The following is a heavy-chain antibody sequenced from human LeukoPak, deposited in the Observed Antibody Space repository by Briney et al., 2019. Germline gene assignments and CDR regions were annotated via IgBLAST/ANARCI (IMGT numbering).Heavy chain of an antibody. D-gene: IGHD6-13*01. CDR1: TFTFDDYG. Sequence: PGGSLRLSCAASTFTFDDYGMSWVRQAPGKGLEWVANIKQDGSEKYYVDSVKGRFTISRDNAKKSLYLQMNSLRAEDTAVYYCARGQPYSSSSDYWGQGTLVTVSS. J-gene: IGHJ4*02. CDR2: IKQDGSEK. V-gene: IGHV3-7*01. CDR3: ARGQPYSSSSDY.